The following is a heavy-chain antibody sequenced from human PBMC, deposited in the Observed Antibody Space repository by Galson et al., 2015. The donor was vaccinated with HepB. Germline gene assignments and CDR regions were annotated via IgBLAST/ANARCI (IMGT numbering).Heavy chain of an antibody. D-gene: IGHD2-21*01. CDR3: AKTLFPDY. J-gene: IGHJ4*02. CDR2: ISGSGGST. V-gene: IGHV3-23*01. CDR1: GFTFSHAW. Sequence: SLRLSCAVSGFTFSHAWMSWVRQAPGKGLEWVSAISGSGGSTYYADSVKGRFTISRDNSKNTLYLQMNSLRAEDTAVYYCAKTLFPDYWGQGTLVTVSS.